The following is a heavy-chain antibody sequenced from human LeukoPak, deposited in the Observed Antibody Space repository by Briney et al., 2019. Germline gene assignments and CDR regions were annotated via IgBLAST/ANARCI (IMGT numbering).Heavy chain of an antibody. Sequence: GGSLRLSCAASGFTFSSYEMNWVRQAPGKGLEWVSAIGGSGGGTYYADSVKRRFTISRDNSKNTLYLQMNSLRAEDTAVYYCAKRGSGWYEDYYYYMDVWGKGTTVTISS. D-gene: IGHD6-19*01. J-gene: IGHJ6*03. V-gene: IGHV3-23*01. CDR2: IGGSGGGT. CDR1: GFTFSSYE. CDR3: AKRGSGWYEDYYYYMDV.